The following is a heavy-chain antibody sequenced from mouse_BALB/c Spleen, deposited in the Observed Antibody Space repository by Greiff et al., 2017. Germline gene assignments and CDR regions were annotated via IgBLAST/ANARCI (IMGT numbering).Heavy chain of an antibody. CDR2: ILPGSGST. CDR3: ARSGQLGLSWFAY. CDR1: GYTFSSYW. V-gene: IGHV1-9*01. D-gene: IGHD3-2*01. J-gene: IGHJ3*01. Sequence: QVQLQQSGAELMKPGASVKISCKATGYTFSSYWIEWVKQRPGHGLEWIGEILPGSGSTNYNEKFKGKATFTADTSSNTAYMQLSSLTSEDSAVYYCARSGQLGLSWFAYWGQGTLVTVSA.